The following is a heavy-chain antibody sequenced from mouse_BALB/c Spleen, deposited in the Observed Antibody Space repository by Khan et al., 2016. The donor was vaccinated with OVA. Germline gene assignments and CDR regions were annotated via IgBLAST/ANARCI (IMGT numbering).Heavy chain of an antibody. J-gene: IGHJ4*01. CDR3: ARVGAAYYRNDGGAMDY. D-gene: IGHD2-14*01. V-gene: IGHV9-4*02. Sequence: QIQLVQSGPELKKPGETVRISCKASGYTFTTAGMQWVQKMPGKGLKWIGWINTHSGVPKYAEAFKERFAFSLETSASTVYLQITNLKNEDTATYFCARVGAAYYRNDGGAMDYWGQGTSVTVSS. CDR2: INTHSGVP. CDR1: GYTFTTAG.